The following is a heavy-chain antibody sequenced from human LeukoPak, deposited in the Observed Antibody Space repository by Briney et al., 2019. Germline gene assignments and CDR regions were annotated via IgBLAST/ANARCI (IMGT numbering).Heavy chain of an antibody. V-gene: IGHV1-69*05. CDR1: GGTFSSYA. CDR3: ARSSTSGYEHYYFFYYMDG. CDR2: IIPIFGTA. Sequence: SVKVSCKASGGTFSSYAISWVRQAPGQGLEWMGGIIPIFGTANYAQKFQGRVTITTDESTSTAYMELSSLRSEDTAVYYCARSSTSGYEHYYFFYYMDGWGKGAPVTVSS. J-gene: IGHJ6*03. D-gene: IGHD5-12*01.